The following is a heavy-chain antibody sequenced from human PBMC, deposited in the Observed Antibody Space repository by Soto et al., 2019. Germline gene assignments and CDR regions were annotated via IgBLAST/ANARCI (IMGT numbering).Heavy chain of an antibody. D-gene: IGHD3-10*01. V-gene: IGHV3-23*01. CDR3: ADGGEWAFNFDY. J-gene: IGHJ4*02. Sequence: GSLRLSCTASGFSFSSYAMSLVRQAPGKGLEWVSGISAGGSNTYYPDSVKGRFTISRDNSRNTLYLQMNNLRVEDTAVYYCADGGEWAFNFDYWGQGTLVTASS. CDR1: GFSFSSYA. CDR2: ISAGGSNT.